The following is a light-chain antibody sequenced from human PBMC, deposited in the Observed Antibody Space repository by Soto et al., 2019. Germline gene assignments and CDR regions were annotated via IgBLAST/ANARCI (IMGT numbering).Light chain of an antibody. CDR3: LQDYNYPRT. CDR1: QSISSW. V-gene: IGKV1-5*03. CDR2: KAS. J-gene: IGKJ1*01. Sequence: DIQMTQSPSPLFASVGDKVTITCRASQSISSWLAWYQQKPGKAPKLLIYKASTGQSGVPSRFSGSGSGTDFTLTITSLQPEDFATYYCLQDYNYPRTFGQGTKVDIK.